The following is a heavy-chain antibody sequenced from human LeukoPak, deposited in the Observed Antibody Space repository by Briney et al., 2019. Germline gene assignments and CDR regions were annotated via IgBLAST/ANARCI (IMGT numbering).Heavy chain of an antibody. CDR3: ARRIVLMVYATGGDAFDI. CDR1: GGSFSGYY. D-gene: IGHD2-8*01. V-gene: IGHV4-59*01. Sequence: SETLSLTCAVYGGSFSGYYWSWIRQPPGKGLEWIGYIYYSGSTNYNPSLKSRVTISVDTSKNQFSLKLSSVTAADTAVYYCARRIVLMVYATGGDAFDIWGQGTMVTVSS. CDR2: IYYSGST. J-gene: IGHJ3*02.